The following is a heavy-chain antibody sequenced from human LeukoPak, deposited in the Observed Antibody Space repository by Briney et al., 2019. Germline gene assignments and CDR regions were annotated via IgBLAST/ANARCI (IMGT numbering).Heavy chain of an antibody. Sequence: QAGTSLRLSCAASGFTFSAYAMHWVRQAPGKGLESVAVISYDGSNKHYADSVKGRFTISGDKSKDTLYLQMKSLRPEDTAVYYCARGPGPIAGAKNPFDIWGQGTMVTVSS. CDR2: ISYDGSNK. J-gene: IGHJ3*02. CDR1: GFTFSAYA. CDR3: ARGPGPIAGAKNPFDI. D-gene: IGHD1-26*01. V-gene: IGHV3-30*01.